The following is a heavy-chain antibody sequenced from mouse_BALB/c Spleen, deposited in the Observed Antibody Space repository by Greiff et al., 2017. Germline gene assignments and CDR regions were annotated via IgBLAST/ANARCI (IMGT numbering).Heavy chain of an antibody. CDR1: GYTFTSYW. CDR3: ASARPYAMAY. J-gene: IGHJ4*01. CDR2: INPSTGYT. Sequence: QVQLKESGAELAKPGASVKMSCKASGYTFTSYWLHWVKQRLGRGLEWIGYINPSTGYTEYNQKFKDKSTLTADKSSSTAYMQLSSLTSEDSAVYYCASARPYAMAYWGQGTPVTVSS. V-gene: IGHV1-7*01.